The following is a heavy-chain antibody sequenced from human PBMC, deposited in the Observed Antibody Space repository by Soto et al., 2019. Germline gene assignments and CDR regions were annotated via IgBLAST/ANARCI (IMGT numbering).Heavy chain of an antibody. CDR1: GFTFSSYS. V-gene: IGHV3-48*02. Sequence: EVQLVESGGGLVQPGGSLRLSCAASGFTFSSYSMNWVRQAPGKGLEWVSYISSSSSTIYYADSVKGRFTISRDNAKNSLYPQMNSLRDEDTAVYYCARDTPKMPYGEFDYWGQGTLVTVSS. D-gene: IGHD2-2*01. CDR3: ARDTPKMPYGEFDY. J-gene: IGHJ4*02. CDR2: ISSSSSTI.